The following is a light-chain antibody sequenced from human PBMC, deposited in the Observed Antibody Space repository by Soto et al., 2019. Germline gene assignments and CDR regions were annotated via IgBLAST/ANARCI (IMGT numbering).Light chain of an antibody. V-gene: IGKV1-39*01. CDR3: QQTYSTPPS. J-gene: IGKJ4*02. CDR2: AAS. CDR1: QSIRTY. Sequence: DIQMTQSPSSLSASVGDRVTISCRASQSIRTYINWYQQKPGKAPKLLIYAASNLPSGDPSRFSGCVSVTEFTRTISSLQREDFATYLCQQTYSTPPSFGGGTNMEI.